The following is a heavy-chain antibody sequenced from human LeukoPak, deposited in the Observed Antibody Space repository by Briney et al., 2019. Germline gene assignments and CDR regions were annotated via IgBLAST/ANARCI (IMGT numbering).Heavy chain of an antibody. Sequence: ASVKVSCKASGYTFTSYYMHWVRQAPGQGLEWMGLINPNSGSTSYAQKFQGRVTMTRDTSTSTAYMELSRLRSDDTAVYYCAREVFGRRFDYWGQGTLVTVSS. D-gene: IGHD3-3*01. V-gene: IGHV1-2*02. CDR3: AREVFGRRFDY. J-gene: IGHJ4*02. CDR1: GYTFTSYY. CDR2: INPNSGST.